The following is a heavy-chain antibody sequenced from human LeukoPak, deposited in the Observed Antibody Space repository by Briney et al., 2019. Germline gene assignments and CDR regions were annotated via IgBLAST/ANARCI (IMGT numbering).Heavy chain of an antibody. Sequence: SETLSLTCAVYGGSFSGYYWSWIRQPPGNGLEWIGEINHSGSTNYNPSLKSRVTISVDTSKNQFSLRLSSVTAADTAVYYCARAIEDLSYVYWYFDLWGRGALVTVSS. CDR1: GGSFSGYY. CDR3: ARAIEDLSYVYWYFDL. V-gene: IGHV4-34*01. J-gene: IGHJ2*01. CDR2: INHSGST. D-gene: IGHD1-26*01.